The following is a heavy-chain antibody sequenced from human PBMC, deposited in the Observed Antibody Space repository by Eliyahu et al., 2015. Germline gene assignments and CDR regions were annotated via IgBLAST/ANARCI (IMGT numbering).Heavy chain of an antibody. CDR2: ILHDGSDH. Sequence: QVQLVESGGGVVRPGXXLRLSCSAXGLXFXSYNXHWVRQAPGNGLEWVAFILHDGSDHAYAGSVRGRFTVSRDNSENTVYLQMNDLRPEDTAVYYCANGPMFFYHDGGSLVWGQGTQVTVSS. D-gene: IGHD2-15*01. CDR1: GLXFXSYN. V-gene: IGHV3-30*18. J-gene: IGHJ4*01. CDR3: ANGPMFFYHDGGSLV.